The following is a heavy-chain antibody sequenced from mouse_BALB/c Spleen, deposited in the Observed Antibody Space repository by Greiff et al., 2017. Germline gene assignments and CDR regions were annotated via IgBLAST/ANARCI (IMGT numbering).Heavy chain of an antibody. CDR1: GYTFTSYY. Sequence: VQLQQPGAELVKPGASVKLSCKASGYTFTSYYMYWVKQRPGQGLEWIGGINPSNGGTNFNEKFKSKATLTVDKSSSTAYMQLSSLTSEDSAVYYCTRSRYDVLYYAMDYWGQGTSVTVSS. D-gene: IGHD2-14*01. J-gene: IGHJ4*01. V-gene: IGHV1S81*02. CDR3: TRSRYDVLYYAMDY. CDR2: INPSNGGT.